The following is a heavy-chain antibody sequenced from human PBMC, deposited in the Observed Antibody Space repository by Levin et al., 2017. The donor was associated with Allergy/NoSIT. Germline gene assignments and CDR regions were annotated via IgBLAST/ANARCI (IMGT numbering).Heavy chain of an antibody. CDR3: ARVRSPHYYGSGSYNWFDP. CDR1: GYTFTSYA. V-gene: IGHV1-3*01. J-gene: IGHJ5*02. D-gene: IGHD3-10*01. Sequence: ASVKVSCKASGYTFTSYAMHWVRQAPGQRLEWMGWINAGNGNTKYSQKFQGRVTITRDTSASTAYMELSSLRSEDTAVYYCARVRSPHYYGSGSYNWFDPWGQGTLVTVSS. CDR2: INAGNGNT.